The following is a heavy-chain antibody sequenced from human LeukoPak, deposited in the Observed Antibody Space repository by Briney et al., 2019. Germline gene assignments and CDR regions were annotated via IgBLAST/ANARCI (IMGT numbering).Heavy chain of an antibody. CDR3: ARVFGVYGDYEQGWFDP. CDR1: GFTFSNAW. J-gene: IGHJ5*02. D-gene: IGHD4-17*01. Sequence: GSLRLSCAASGFTFSNAWMSWVRQAPGKGLEWVSVIYSGGSTYYADSVKGRFTISRHNSKNTLYLQMNSLGAEDTAVYYCARVFGVYGDYEQGWFDPWGQGTLVTVSS. V-gene: IGHV3-53*04. CDR2: IYSGGST.